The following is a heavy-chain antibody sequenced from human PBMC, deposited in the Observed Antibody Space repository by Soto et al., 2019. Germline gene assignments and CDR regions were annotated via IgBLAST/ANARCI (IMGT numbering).Heavy chain of an antibody. CDR3: ARNGKTGGYPPFDY. J-gene: IGHJ4*02. D-gene: IGHD3-22*01. V-gene: IGHV1-69*13. CDR2: IIPIFGTA. Sequence: SVKVSCKASGGTFSSYAISWVRQAPGQGLEWMGGIIPIFGTANYAQKFQGGVTITADESTSTAYMELSSLRSEDTAVYYCARNGKTGGYPPFDYWGQGTLVTVSS. CDR1: GGTFSSYA.